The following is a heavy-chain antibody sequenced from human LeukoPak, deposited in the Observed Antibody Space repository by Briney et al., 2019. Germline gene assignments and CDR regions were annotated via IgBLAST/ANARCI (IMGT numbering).Heavy chain of an antibody. V-gene: IGHV4-34*01. Sequence: SETLSLTCAVYGGSFSGYYWSWIRQPPGKGLEWIGEINHSGSTNYNPSLKSRVTISVDTSKNQFSLKLSSATAADTAVYYCAVGLGFGGAYFDYWGQGTLVTVSS. J-gene: IGHJ4*02. D-gene: IGHD3-10*01. CDR2: INHSGST. CDR3: AVGLGFGGAYFDY. CDR1: GGSFSGYY.